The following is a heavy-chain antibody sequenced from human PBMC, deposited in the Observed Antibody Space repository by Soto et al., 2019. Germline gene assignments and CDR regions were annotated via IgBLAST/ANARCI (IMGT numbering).Heavy chain of an antibody. J-gene: IGHJ4*02. D-gene: IGHD6-6*01. CDR3: ARDRVAARPGIWDY. Sequence: GASVKVSCKASGGTFSSYAISWVRQAPGQGLEWMGGIIPIFGTANYAQKFQGRVTITADESTSTAYMELSSLRSEDTAVYYCARDRVAARPGIWDYWGQGTLVTVSS. V-gene: IGHV1-69*13. CDR2: IIPIFGTA. CDR1: GGTFSSYA.